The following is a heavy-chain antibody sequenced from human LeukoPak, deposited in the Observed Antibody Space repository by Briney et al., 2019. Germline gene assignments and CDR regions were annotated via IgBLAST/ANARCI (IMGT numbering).Heavy chain of an antibody. D-gene: IGHD6-13*01. Sequence: GGSLRLSCAASGFTFSSYAMSWVRQAPGKGLEWVSAISGSGGSTYYADSVKGRFTISRDNSKNTLYLHMNSLRAEDTAVYCCASSIAAAPYYFDYWGQGTLVTVSS. CDR1: GFTFSSYA. V-gene: IGHV3-23*01. CDR2: ISGSGGST. J-gene: IGHJ4*02. CDR3: ASSIAAAPYYFDY.